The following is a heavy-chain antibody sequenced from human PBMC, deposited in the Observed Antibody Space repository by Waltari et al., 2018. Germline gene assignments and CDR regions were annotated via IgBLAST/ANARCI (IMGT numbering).Heavy chain of an antibody. Sequence: QVQLQESGPAVVKPSETLSLTCGVPGRSISGGYGWSLIRRAPGKGLEWIGSIYGSSGSTYYNPSLKSRVTISRDTSRNQFSLNLSSVTAADTAVFYCAKIRAVTFHLEYFEFWGQGALVTVSS. D-gene: IGHD4-4*01. CDR2: IYGSSGST. CDR3: AKIRAVTFHLEYFEF. J-gene: IGHJ1*01. CDR1: GRSISGGYG. V-gene: IGHV4-38-2*01.